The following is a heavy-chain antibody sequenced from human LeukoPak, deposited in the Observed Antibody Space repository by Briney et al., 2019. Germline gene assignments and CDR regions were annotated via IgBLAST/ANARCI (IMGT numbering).Heavy chain of an antibody. CDR1: GFTVSSNY. V-gene: IGHV3-53*01. CDR3: ARGGGYYDFWSGYYPFDY. D-gene: IGHD3-3*01. CDR2: IYSGGST. J-gene: IGHJ4*02. Sequence: GGSLRLSCAASGFTVSSNYMSWVRQAPGKGLEWVSVIYSGGSTYYADSVKGRFTISRDNSKNTLYLQMNSLRAEDTAVYYCARGGGYYDFWSGYYPFDYWGQGTLATVSS.